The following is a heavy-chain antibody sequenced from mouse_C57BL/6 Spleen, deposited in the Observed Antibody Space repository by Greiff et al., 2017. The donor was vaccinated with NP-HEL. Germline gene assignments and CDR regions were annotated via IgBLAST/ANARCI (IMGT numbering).Heavy chain of an antibody. V-gene: IGHV1-54*01. Sequence: QVQLQQSGAELVRPGTSVKVSCKASGYAFTNYLIEWVKQRPGQGLEWIGVINPGSGGTNYNEKFKGKATLTADKSSSTAYMQLSSLTSEDAAVYFCARSHYYGSSYRAMDYWGQGTSVTVSS. CDR1: GYAFTNYL. J-gene: IGHJ4*01. CDR2: INPGSGGT. D-gene: IGHD1-1*01. CDR3: ARSHYYGSSYRAMDY.